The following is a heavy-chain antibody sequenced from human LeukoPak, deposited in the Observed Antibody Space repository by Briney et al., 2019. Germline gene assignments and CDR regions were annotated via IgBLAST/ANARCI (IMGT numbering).Heavy chain of an antibody. D-gene: IGHD3-10*01. CDR2: IWYDGSNK. V-gene: IGHV3-33*01. J-gene: IGHJ4*02. CDR3: ARDSYGSGSYYRIDY. CDR1: GFTFSSYG. Sequence: GGSLRLSCAASGFTFSSYGMHWVRQAPGKGLEGVAVIWYDGSNKYYADSVKGRFTISRDNAKNSLYLQMNSLRAEDTAVYYCARDSYGSGSYYRIDYWGQGTLVTVSS.